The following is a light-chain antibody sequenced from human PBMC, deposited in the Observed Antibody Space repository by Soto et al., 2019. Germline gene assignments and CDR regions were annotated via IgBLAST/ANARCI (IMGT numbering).Light chain of an antibody. CDR2: GAS. CDR1: QSISSSY. J-gene: IGKJ1*01. CDR3: QQYDYSPGT. Sequence: IVLTQSPGTLSLSPGGRATLSCRASQSISSSYLSWYQQKPGQAPSLLIYGASSRATAIPDRFSGSGSGTDFTLTISRLEPEDAAVYYCQQYDYSPGTFGQGTKVEIK. V-gene: IGKV3-20*01.